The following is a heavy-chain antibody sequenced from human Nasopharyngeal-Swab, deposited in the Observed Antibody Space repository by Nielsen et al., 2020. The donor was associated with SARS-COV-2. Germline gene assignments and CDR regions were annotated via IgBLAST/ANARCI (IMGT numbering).Heavy chain of an antibody. CDR2: INHRGGT. V-gene: IGHV4-34*01. CDR1: GGSFSDSP. D-gene: IGHD5-24*01. CDR3: ASSEMATIGDDAFDI. J-gene: IGHJ3*02. Sequence: SETLSLTCAVYGGSFSDSPWSWLRLLPGKGLEWIGEINHRGGTAYRSSLKSRVSISVDTSKNQFSLKLSSVTAADTAVYYCASSEMATIGDDAFDIWGQGTMVTVSS.